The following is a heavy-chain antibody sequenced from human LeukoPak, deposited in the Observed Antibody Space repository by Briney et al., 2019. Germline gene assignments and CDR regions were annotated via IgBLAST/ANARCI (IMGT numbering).Heavy chain of an antibody. Sequence: GGSLRLSCVVSGFTFGTYWMTWVRQAPGKGLEWVGRTRNRADSYTTEYAASVRGRFIISRDDSKNSLFLQMNSLKTEDTAVYFCARGFDYGDGFDYWGQGTLVTVSS. CDR3: ARGFDYGDGFDY. J-gene: IGHJ4*02. CDR2: TRNRADSYTT. V-gene: IGHV3-72*01. CDR1: GFTFGTYW. D-gene: IGHD4-17*01.